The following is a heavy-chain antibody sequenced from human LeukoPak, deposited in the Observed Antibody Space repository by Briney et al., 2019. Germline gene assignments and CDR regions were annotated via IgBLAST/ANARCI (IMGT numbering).Heavy chain of an antibody. D-gene: IGHD3-22*01. CDR2: IRSSGSTI. V-gene: IGHV3-11*01. CDR3: ARDYSHYDSSGYPLESDY. Sequence: GGSLRLSCSASGFTFSDYYRRWIRQAPGKGLEWVSYIRSSGSTIYYADSVKGRFTISRDNAKNSLYLQMNSLRAEDTAVYYCARDYSHYDSSGYPLESDYWGQGPLVPVSS. CDR1: GFTFSDYY. J-gene: IGHJ4*02.